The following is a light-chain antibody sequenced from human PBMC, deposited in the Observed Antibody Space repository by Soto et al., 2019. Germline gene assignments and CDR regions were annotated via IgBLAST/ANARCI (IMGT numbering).Light chain of an antibody. CDR2: GAS. J-gene: IGKJ4*01. Sequence: EIVLTQSPGTLSLSPGERATLSCRASQSVSSSYLAWYQQKPGQAPRLLIYGASSRATGIPDRFSGSGSGTDFTLSISRLEPEDLAVYYCQQYGSSPFTFGGETKVEI. V-gene: IGKV3-20*01. CDR3: QQYGSSPFT. CDR1: QSVSSSY.